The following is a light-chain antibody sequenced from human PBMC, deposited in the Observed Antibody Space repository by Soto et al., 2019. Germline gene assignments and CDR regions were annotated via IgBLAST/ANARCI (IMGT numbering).Light chain of an antibody. CDR2: GAS. Sequence: EIVLTQSPGTLSLSPGERATLSCRASQSVSSSYLAWYQQKPGQAPRLLIYGASIRATGIPDRFSGSGSGTDFTLTISRLEPEDFAVYYCQQYGSSFLFGQGTKLEIK. CDR1: QSVSSSY. V-gene: IGKV3-20*01. J-gene: IGKJ2*01. CDR3: QQYGSSFL.